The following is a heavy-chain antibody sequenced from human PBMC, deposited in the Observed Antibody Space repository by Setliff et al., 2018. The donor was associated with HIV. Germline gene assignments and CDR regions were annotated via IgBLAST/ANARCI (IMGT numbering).Heavy chain of an antibody. Sequence: KTGGSLRLSCAASGFIFNDYYMNWIRQAPGKGLEWVSYMSASSSYIQYADSVKGRFTISRDNAKNTLYLQMNNLRGEDTAIYYCARSRAAGFDYWGQGTLVTVSS. D-gene: IGHD6-13*01. V-gene: IGHV3-11*03. CDR3: ARSRAAGFDY. CDR2: MSASSSYI. CDR1: GFIFNDYY. J-gene: IGHJ4*02.